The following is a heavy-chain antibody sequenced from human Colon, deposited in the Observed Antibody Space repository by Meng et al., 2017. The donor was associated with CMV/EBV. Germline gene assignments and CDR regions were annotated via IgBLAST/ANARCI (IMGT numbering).Heavy chain of an antibody. J-gene: IGHJ6*02. Sequence: GESLKISCVVSGFTFSDHYMDWVRQAPGKGLEWVGRTRNKANSYTPEYAASVKGRFTLSRDDSKNSLYLLMNSLKTDDTAVYYCARGPQMNIVIVPPAGGDHYGMDVWGQGTTVTVSS. D-gene: IGHD2/OR15-2a*01. CDR2: TRNKANSYTP. V-gene: IGHV3-72*01. CDR1: GFTFSDHY. CDR3: ARGPQMNIVIVPPAGGDHYGMDV.